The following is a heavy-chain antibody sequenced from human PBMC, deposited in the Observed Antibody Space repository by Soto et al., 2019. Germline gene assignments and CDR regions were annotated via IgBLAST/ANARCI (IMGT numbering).Heavy chain of an antibody. CDR2: IKQDGSEK. Sequence: GGSLRLSFAASVFTFSSYWMSWVRQAPGKGLEWVANIKQDGSEKYYVDSVKGRFTISRDNAKNSLYLQMNSLRAEDTAVYYCARDCIAARQWGRWFDPWGQGTLVTVSS. CDR3: ARDCIAARQWGRWFDP. D-gene: IGHD6-6*01. CDR1: VFTFSSYW. J-gene: IGHJ5*02. V-gene: IGHV3-7*03.